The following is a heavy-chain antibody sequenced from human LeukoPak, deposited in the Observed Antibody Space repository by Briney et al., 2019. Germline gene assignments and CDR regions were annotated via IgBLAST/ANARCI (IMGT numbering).Heavy chain of an antibody. CDR3: ARGNTVTTSPGY. D-gene: IGHD4-17*01. CDR1: GFTFSSYG. J-gene: IGHJ4*02. Sequence: GGSLRLSCAASGFTFSSYGMHWVRQAPGKGLEWVAFIRYDGSNKYYADSVKGRFTISRDNSKNTLYLQMNSLRAEDTAVYYCARGNTVTTSPGYWGQGTLVTVSS. V-gene: IGHV3-30*02. CDR2: IRYDGSNK.